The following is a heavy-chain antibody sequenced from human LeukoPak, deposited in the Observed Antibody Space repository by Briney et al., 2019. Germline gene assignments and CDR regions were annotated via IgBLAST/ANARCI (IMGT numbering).Heavy chain of an antibody. J-gene: IGHJ4*02. CDR2: IYYSGSP. CDR3: ARTHITGTGYFDY. V-gene: IGHV4-31*03. Sequence: SQTLSLTCTVSGGSISSGAYYWSWVRQHSGKGPEWIAYIYYSGSPYYNLSLKSRVTISVDTSNNQFSLNLSSVTAADTAVYYCARTHITGTGYFDYWGQGTLVTVSS. D-gene: IGHD1-20*01. CDR1: GGSISSGAYY.